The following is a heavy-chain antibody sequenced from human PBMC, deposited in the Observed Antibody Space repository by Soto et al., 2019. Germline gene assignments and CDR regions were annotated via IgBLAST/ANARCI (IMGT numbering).Heavy chain of an antibody. V-gene: IGHV3-7*03. CDR3: VKDGGYCSSATCYSPRNHYFDA. CDR2: IKFDGSEK. CDR1: GFDFSVYW. J-gene: IGHJ5*02. Sequence: GGSLRLSCAASGFDFSVYWMSWVRHAPGKGPEWVANIKFDGSEKQYVDSVKGRFTISRDNARNSVFLQMNSLRARDTAVYYCVKDGGYCSSATCYSPRNHYFDAWGQGTLVTVSS. D-gene: IGHD2-2*01.